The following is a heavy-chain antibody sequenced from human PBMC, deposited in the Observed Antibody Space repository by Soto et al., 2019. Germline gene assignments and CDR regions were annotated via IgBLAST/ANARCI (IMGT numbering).Heavy chain of an antibody. CDR3: ARGGISHWAYFYYMDV. CDR2: INHSGST. CDR1: GGSISSSNW. V-gene: IGHV4-4*02. J-gene: IGHJ6*03. Sequence: SETLSLTCAVSGGSISSSNWWSWVRQPPGKGLEWIGEINHSGSTNYNPSLKSRVTMSVDTSKNQFSLTLNSVTAADTATYYCARGGISHWAYFYYMDVWDRGTTVTVSS. D-gene: IGHD2-21*01.